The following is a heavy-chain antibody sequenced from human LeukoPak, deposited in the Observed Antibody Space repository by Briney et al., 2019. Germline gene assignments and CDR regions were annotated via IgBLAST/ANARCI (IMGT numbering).Heavy chain of an antibody. CDR1: GFTVSSNY. V-gene: IGHV3-21*01. CDR3: ASRPYDNSGYYYV. Sequence: GSLRLSCAASGFTVSSNYMSWVRQAPGKGLEWVSSISRSSSYIYYADSVKGRFTISRDNAKNSLFLQMNSLRAEDTAVYYCASRPYDNSGYYYVWGQGTLVTVSS. J-gene: IGHJ4*02. D-gene: IGHD3-22*01. CDR2: ISRSSSYI.